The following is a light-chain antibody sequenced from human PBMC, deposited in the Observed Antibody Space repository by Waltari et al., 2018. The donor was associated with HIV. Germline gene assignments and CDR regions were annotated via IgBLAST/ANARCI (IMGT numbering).Light chain of an antibody. Sequence: ERVMTQSPTTLSVSPGENATISCRASQSVDSDLARYQQKPGQPPRLLISGASTRATGIPARFSGSGSGIEFTLTINSLQSEDFAIYYCQQYNNWPYTFGQGTRLDIK. CDR1: QSVDSD. V-gene: IGKV3-15*01. J-gene: IGKJ2*01. CDR2: GAS. CDR3: QQYNNWPYT.